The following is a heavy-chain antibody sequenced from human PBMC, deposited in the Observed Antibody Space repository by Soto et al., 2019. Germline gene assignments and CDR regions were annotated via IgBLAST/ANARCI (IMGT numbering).Heavy chain of an antibody. D-gene: IGHD6-6*01. J-gene: IGHJ4*02. CDR2: IYSGGST. V-gene: IGHV3-66*01. Sequence: EVQLVESGGGLVQPGGSLRLSCAASGFTVSGHYMSWVRQAPGKGLEWVSVIYSGGSTYYANSVTGRFTISGDNSRNTVYLQMNSVRAEVTAVYYCARDRAIADYRSSGALGLWGQGTLVSVSS. CDR3: ARDRAIADYRSSGALGL. CDR1: GFTVSGHY.